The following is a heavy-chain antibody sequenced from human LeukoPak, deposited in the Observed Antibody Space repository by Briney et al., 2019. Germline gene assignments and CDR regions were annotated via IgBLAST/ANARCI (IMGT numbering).Heavy chain of an antibody. V-gene: IGHV3-53*01. D-gene: IGHD5-18*01. J-gene: IGHJ4*02. CDR1: GFTVSSTY. CDR3: AKDFDVDTAIISYFDC. Sequence: GGSLRLSCAASGFTVSSTYMSWVRQAPGKGLEWVSFIYSSGSTYYADSVKGRFTISRDNSKNTLYLQMNSLRAEDTAVYFCAKDFDVDTAIISYFDCWGQGTLVTVSS. CDR2: IYSSGST.